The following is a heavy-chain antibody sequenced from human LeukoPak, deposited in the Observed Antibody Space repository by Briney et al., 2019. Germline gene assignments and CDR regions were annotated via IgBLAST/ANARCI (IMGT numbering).Heavy chain of an antibody. CDR2: IRSKTYGGTI. CDR3: TNHPLDNWNGGGAFDI. J-gene: IGHJ3*02. CDR1: GFTFSSYN. V-gene: IGHV3-49*04. D-gene: IGHD1-20*01. Sequence: GGSLRLSCAASGFTFSSYNMNWVRQAPGKGLEWVGFIRSKTYGGTIEYAASVKGRFTISRDDSNSIAYLQMNSLKTEDTAMYYCTNHPLDNWNGGGAFDIWGQGTMVTVSS.